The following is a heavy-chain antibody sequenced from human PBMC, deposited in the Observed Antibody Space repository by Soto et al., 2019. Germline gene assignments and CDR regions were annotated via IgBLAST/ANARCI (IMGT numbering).Heavy chain of an antibody. V-gene: IGHV2-5*02. CDR1: GFSLSTSGVG. D-gene: IGHD4-17*01. Sequence: QITLKESGPPLVKPTQTLTLTCTFSGFSLSTSGVGVGWIRQPPGKALEWLALIYWDDDKRYSPSLKSRLTITEDTSKNQAVLTMTNMDPVDTATYYCAHRQRTVYFDYWGQGTLVTVSS. CDR2: IYWDDDK. J-gene: IGHJ4*02. CDR3: AHRQRTVYFDY.